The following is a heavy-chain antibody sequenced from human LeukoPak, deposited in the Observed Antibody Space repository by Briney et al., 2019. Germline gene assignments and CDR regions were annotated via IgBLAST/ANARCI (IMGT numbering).Heavy chain of an antibody. CDR1: GGTFSSYA. Sequence: SVKVSCKATGGTFSSYAISWVRQAPGQGLEWMGRIIPILGIANYAQKFQGRFTITADKSTSTAYMELSSLRSEDTAVYYCARDYCREGYSSSWYSGGMDVWGQGTTVTVSS. CDR2: IIPILGIA. D-gene: IGHD6-13*01. J-gene: IGHJ6*02. CDR3: ARDYCREGYSSSWYSGGMDV. V-gene: IGHV1-69*04.